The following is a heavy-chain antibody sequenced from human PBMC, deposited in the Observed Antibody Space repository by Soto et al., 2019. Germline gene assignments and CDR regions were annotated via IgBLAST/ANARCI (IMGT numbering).Heavy chain of an antibody. CDR2: IIPILGIA. V-gene: IGHV1-69*02. J-gene: IGHJ6*02. CDR1: GGTFSSYT. Sequence: QVQLVQSGAEVKKPGSSVKVSCKASGGTFSSYTISWVRQAPGQGLEWMGRIIPILGIADYAKNFQGRVTLTPDKSTSTAYMELSRLRSEATAVYYCAREQLILGAYGMDVWGQGTTVTVSS. CDR3: AREQLILGAYGMDV. D-gene: IGHD6-19*01.